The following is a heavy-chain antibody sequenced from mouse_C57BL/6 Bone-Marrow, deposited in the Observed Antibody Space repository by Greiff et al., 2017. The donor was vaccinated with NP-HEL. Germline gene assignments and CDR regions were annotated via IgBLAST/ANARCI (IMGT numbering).Heavy chain of an antibody. CDR1: GYSITSDY. CDR2: ISYSGST. J-gene: IGHJ1*03. V-gene: IGHV3-8*01. D-gene: IGHD1-1*01. Sequence: EVQRVESGPGLAKPSQTLSLTCSVTGYSITSDYWNWIRKFPGNKLEYMGYISYSGSTYYNPSLKSRISITRDTSKNQYYLQLNSVTTEDTATYYCARSAITTVVAPWYFDVWGTGTTVTVSS. CDR3: ARSAITTVVAPWYFDV.